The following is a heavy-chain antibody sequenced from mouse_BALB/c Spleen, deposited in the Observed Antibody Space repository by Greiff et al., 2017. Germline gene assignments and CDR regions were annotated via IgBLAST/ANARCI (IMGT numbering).Heavy chain of an antibody. D-gene: IGHD1-1*01. CDR1: GFTFSSYY. V-gene: IGHV5-6-2*01. CDR3: ASNYGSSYPFAY. J-gene: IGHJ3*01. Sequence: DVKLVESGGGLVKLGGSLKLSCAASGFTFSSYYMSWVRQTPEKRLELVAAINRNGGSTYYPDTVKGRFTISRDNAKNTLYLQMSSLKSEDTALYYCASNYGSSYPFAYWGQGTLVTVSA. CDR2: INRNGGST.